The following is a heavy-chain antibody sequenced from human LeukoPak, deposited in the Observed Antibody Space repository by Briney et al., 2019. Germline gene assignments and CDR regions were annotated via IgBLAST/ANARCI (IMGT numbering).Heavy chain of an antibody. CDR2: INPNSGGT. D-gene: IGHD6-19*01. Sequence: ASVTVSCKASGYTFTGYYMHWVRQAPGQGLEWMGWINPNSGGTNYAQKFQGRVTMTRDTSISTAYMELSRLRSDDTAVYYWAPTHSGTGWSYFDYWGQGTLVTVSS. CDR3: APTHSGTGWSYFDY. V-gene: IGHV1-2*02. CDR1: GYTFTGYY. J-gene: IGHJ4*02.